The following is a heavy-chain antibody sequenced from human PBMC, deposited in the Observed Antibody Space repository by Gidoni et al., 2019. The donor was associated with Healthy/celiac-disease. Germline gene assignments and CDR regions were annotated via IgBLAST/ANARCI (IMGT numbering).Heavy chain of an antibody. CDR3: AHCTVTRIGAFDI. D-gene: IGHD4-17*01. CDR1: GGTFSSYA. J-gene: IGHJ3*02. CDR2: IIPIIGTA. Sequence: QVQLVQSGAEVKKPGSSVKFSCKASGGTFSSYAISWVRQAPGQGLEWMGGIIPIIGTANYAQKCKGRVTSTADEATSTAYMGLSSLRSEDTAVYYCAHCTVTRIGAFDIWGQGTMVTVSS. V-gene: IGHV1-69*01.